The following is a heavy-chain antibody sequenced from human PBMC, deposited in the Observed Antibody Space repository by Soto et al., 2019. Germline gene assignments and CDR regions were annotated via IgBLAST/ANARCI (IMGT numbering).Heavy chain of an antibody. CDR2: INPNSGGT. Sequence: ASVKVSCKASGYTFTGYYMHWVRQAPGQGLEWMGWINPNSGGTNYAQKLQGRVTMTTDTSTSTAYMELRSLRSDDTAVYYCARDLSKIQPLDYWGQGTLVTVSS. J-gene: IGHJ4*02. CDR1: GYTFTGYY. D-gene: IGHD5-18*01. V-gene: IGHV1-2*02. CDR3: ARDLSKIQPLDY.